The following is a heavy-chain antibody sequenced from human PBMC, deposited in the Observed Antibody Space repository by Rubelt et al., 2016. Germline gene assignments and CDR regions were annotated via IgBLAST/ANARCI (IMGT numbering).Heavy chain of an antibody. CDR2: IYWTYDT. V-gene: IGHV2-5*01. CDR1: GFSLSTSGVG. Sequence: QITLKESGPTLVKPTQTLTLTCTFSGFSLSTSGVGVSWIRQPPGKTLEWFALIYWTYDTRYNPYLKSRLTINKDTSINQVVLTMTNMDPVDTATYYCAHRRPDYLDYWGQGTLVTVSS. J-gene: IGHJ4*02. CDR3: AHRRPDYLDY.